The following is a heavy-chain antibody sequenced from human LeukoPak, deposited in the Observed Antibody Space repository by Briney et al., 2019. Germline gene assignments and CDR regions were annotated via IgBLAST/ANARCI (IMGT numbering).Heavy chain of an antibody. J-gene: IGHJ4*02. CDR1: GFTVSSKD. V-gene: IGHV3-23*01. CDR2: MSGSGGNT. Sequence: GGSLRLSCAASGFTVSSKDMNWVRQAPGKGLEWVSGMSGSGGNTYYADSVKGRFTISRDNSKNTLYLQMNSLRAEDTAVYYCAKDRESSGNYLDYWGQGTLVTVSS. CDR3: AKDRESSGNYLDY. D-gene: IGHD3-22*01.